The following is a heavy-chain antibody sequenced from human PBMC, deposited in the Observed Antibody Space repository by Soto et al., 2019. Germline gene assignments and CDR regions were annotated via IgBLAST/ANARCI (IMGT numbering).Heavy chain of an antibody. J-gene: IGHJ4*02. CDR3: AKDVRVAMVRGVVMDD. D-gene: IGHD3-10*01. CDR1: GFTFGNYA. V-gene: IGHV3-23*01. Sequence: EVQLLESGGGLVQPGGSLRLSCVVSGFTFGNYAMSWVRQAPRKGLEWVSVISGSGGITYYADSLKGRFTISRDNSQNTLYLQMNSLRVEDTAVYYCAKDVRVAMVRGVVMDDWGRGTLVTVSS. CDR2: ISGSGGIT.